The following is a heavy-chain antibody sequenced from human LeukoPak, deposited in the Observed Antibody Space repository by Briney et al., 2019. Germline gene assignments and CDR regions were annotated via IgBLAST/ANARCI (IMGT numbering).Heavy chain of an antibody. Sequence: GGSLRLSCAASGFTFSSYEMNWVRQAPGKGLEWASYINSGGSTLYYADSVKGRFTISRDNAKNSLYLQMNSLRAEDTAVYYCARIHNLGILAHFDYWGQGTLVTVSS. CDR1: GFTFSSYE. CDR2: INSGGSTL. CDR3: ARIHNLGILAHFDY. D-gene: IGHD1-1*01. V-gene: IGHV3-48*03. J-gene: IGHJ4*02.